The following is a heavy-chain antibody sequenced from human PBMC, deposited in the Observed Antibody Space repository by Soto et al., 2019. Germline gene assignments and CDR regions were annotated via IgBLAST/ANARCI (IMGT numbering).Heavy chain of an antibody. D-gene: IGHD6-19*01. V-gene: IGHV1-69*13. Sequence: SVKVSCKASGGTFSSYAISWVRQAPGQGLEWMGGIIPVFGTANYAQKFQGRVTITADESTSTAYMELSSLRSEDTAVYYCARHAPAWYSSGWTRYLDYWGQGTLVTVSS. CDR3: ARHAPAWYSSGWTRYLDY. J-gene: IGHJ4*02. CDR1: GGTFSSYA. CDR2: IIPVFGTA.